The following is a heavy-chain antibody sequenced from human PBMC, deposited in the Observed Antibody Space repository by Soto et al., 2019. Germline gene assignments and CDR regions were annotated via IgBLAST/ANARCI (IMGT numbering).Heavy chain of an antibody. J-gene: IGHJ3*02. D-gene: IGHD7-27*01. CDR3: ARGPTQVNWDVPAGAFDI. CDR1: GGSFSGYY. Sequence: SETLSLTCAVYGGSFSGYYWSWIRQPPGKGLDWIGEINHSGSTNSNPSLKSRVTISVDTSKNQFSLKLSSVTAADTAVYYCARGPTQVNWDVPAGAFDIWGQGTMVTVSS. V-gene: IGHV4-34*01. CDR2: INHSGST.